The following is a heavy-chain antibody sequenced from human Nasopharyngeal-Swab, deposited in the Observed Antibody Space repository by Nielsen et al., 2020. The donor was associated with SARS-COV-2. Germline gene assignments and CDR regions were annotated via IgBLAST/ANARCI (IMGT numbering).Heavy chain of an antibody. J-gene: IGHJ3*02. D-gene: IGHD6-19*01. Sequence: GGSLRLSCAASGFTFSSYGMHWVRQAPGKGLEWVAVIWYAGSNKYYADSVKGRFTISRDNSKNTLYLQMNSLRAEDTAVYYCARPSGWLAFDIWGQGTMVTVSS. CDR2: IWYAGSNK. CDR1: GFTFSSYG. CDR3: ARPSGWLAFDI. V-gene: IGHV3-33*01.